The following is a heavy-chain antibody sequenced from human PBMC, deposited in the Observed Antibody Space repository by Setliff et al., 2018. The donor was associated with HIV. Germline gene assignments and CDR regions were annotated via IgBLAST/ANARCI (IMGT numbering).Heavy chain of an antibody. CDR1: GESFSGYY. CDR3: AVRDWNDGGGAFDV. V-gene: IGHV4-34*01. J-gene: IGHJ3*01. Sequence: SETLSLTCAVYGESFSGYYWSWIRQPPGKGLEWIGEINHSGSTSYNSSLKSRVTISLDTSKNQFSLKLSSVTAADTAVYYCAVRDWNDGGGAFDVWGQGKLVTVSS. CDR2: INHSGST. D-gene: IGHD1-1*01.